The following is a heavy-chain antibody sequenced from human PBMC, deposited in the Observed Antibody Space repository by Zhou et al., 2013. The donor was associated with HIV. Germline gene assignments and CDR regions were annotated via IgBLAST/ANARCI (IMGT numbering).Heavy chain of an antibody. Sequence: QVQLVQSGAEVKKPGASVKVSCKASGYTFTSYYMHWVRQAPGQGLEWMGIINPSGGSTSYAQKFQGRVTMTRDTSTSTVYMELSSLRSEDTAVYYCARLTVAAAGGTSLDYWGQGTLVTVSS. CDR3: ARLTVAAAGGTSLDY. CDR1: GYTFTSYY. D-gene: IGHD6-13*01. V-gene: IGHV1-46*03. J-gene: IGHJ4*02. CDR2: INPSGGST.